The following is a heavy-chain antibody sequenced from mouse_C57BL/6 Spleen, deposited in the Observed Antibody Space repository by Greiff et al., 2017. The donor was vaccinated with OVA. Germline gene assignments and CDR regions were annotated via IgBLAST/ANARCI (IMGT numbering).Heavy chain of an antibody. V-gene: IGHV1-64*01. J-gene: IGHJ2*01. CDR1: GYTFTSYW. CDR2: IHPNSGST. D-gene: IGHD2-5*01. CDR3: ARVWAYYSISDY. Sequence: QVQLQQPGAELVKPGASVKLSCKASGYTFTSYWMNWVQQRPGQGLEWIGTIHPNSGSTNYNEKFKSKATLTVDKASSTAYMQLSRLTSEDSEVYYCARVWAYYSISDYWGQGTTLTVSS.